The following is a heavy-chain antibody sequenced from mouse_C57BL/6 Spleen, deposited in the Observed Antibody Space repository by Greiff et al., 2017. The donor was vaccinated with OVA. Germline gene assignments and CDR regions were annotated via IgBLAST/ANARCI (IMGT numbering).Heavy chain of an antibody. J-gene: IGHJ3*01. CDR3: ARNYGNYEAWFAY. V-gene: IGHV1-50*01. Sequence: QVQLQQPGAELVKPGASVKLSCKASGYTFTSYWMQWVKQRPGQGLEWIGEIDPSDSYTNYNQKFKGKATLTVDTSSSTAYMQLSSLTSEDSAVYDCARNYGNYEAWFAYWGQGTLVTVSA. D-gene: IGHD2-1*01. CDR1: GYTFTSYW. CDR2: IDPSDSYT.